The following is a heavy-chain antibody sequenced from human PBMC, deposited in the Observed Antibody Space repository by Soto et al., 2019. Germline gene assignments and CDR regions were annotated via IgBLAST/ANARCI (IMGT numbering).Heavy chain of an antibody. J-gene: IGHJ6*01. CDR2: IGWDGGST. CDR3: RCRSSWVVSGMDV. D-gene: IGHD1-26*01. CDR1: GFMFDDYA. V-gene: IGHV3-9*01. Sequence: EVQLVESGGGLVQSGRSLRLSCAASGFMFDDYAMHWVRQAPGKGLEWVSGIGWDGGSTGYADSVKGRFTISRDNAKNSLYLQMNSLRDEDTALYGSRCRSSWVVSGMDVWGQGTTVTVSS.